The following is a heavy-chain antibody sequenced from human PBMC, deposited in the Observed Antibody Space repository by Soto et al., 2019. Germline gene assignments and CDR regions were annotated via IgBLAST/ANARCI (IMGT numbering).Heavy chain of an antibody. CDR3: ARVVRRGPVAGIDY. CDR2: ISAYNGNT. D-gene: IGHD6-19*01. J-gene: IGHJ4*02. Sequence: ASVKVSCKASGYTFTSYGISWVRHAPGQGLEWMGWISAYNGNTNYAQKLQGRVTMTTDTSTSTAYMELRSLRSDDTAVYYCARVVRRGPVAGIDYWGQGTLVTVSS. V-gene: IGHV1-18*01. CDR1: GYTFTSYG.